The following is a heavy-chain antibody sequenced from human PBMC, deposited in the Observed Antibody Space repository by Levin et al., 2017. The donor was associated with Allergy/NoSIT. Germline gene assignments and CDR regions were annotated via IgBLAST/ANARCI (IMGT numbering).Heavy chain of an antibody. CDR1: GFTFSDYY. V-gene: IGHV3-11*05. Sequence: SGGSLRLSCAASGFTFSDYYMSWIRQAPGKGLEWVSYISSSSGYTNYADSVKGRFTISRDNAENSLYLQMHSLRDEDTAFYYCARDEGAAANSYFHFWGQGTLVTVSS. CDR3: ARDEGAAANSYFHF. D-gene: IGHD6-13*01. CDR2: ISSSSGYT. J-gene: IGHJ4*02.